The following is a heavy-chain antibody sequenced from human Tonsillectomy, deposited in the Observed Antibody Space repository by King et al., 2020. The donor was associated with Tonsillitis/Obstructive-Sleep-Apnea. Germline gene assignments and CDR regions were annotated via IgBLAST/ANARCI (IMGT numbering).Heavy chain of an antibody. D-gene: IGHD6-13*01. V-gene: IGHV3-7*01. CDR3: ASLLRQQLVHDWFDS. CDR2: IKQDGGEK. Sequence: VQLVESGGGLVQPGGSLRLSCAASGFTFSSYWMSWVRQAPGKGLEWVANIKQDGGEKYYVDSVKGRFTISRDNAKNSLYLQMNSLRAEDTAVYYCASLLRQQLVHDWFDSWGQGTLVTVSS. CDR1: GFTFSSYW. J-gene: IGHJ5*01.